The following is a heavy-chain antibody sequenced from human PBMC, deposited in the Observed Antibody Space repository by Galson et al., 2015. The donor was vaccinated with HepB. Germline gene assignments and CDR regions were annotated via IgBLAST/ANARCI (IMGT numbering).Heavy chain of an antibody. Sequence: PALVKPTQALTLSCTVSGFSLRNTKLGVAWIRQPPGKALEWLAHIFFNGDTSYRPFPRSTLTISKDTSPSQVVLTMTNVEPADTATYYCARFKIAAVPGPVTNYYYMDVWGEGATVTVSS. J-gene: IGHJ6*03. CDR3: ARFKIAAVPGPVTNYYYMDV. V-gene: IGHV2-26*02. D-gene: IGHD2-21*01. CDR2: IFFNGDT. CDR1: GFSLRNTKLG.